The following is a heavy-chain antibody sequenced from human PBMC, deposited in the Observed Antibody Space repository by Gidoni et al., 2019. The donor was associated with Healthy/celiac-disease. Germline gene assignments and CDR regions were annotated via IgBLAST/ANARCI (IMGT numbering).Heavy chain of an antibody. V-gene: IGHV1-2*02. J-gene: IGHJ4*02. Sequence: QVHLVQSGAEVKKPGASVTVSCKASGYTFSGYYMHWVRQAPGQGLEWMGWINPNSGGTNYAQKFQGRVTMTRDTSISTAYMELSRLRSDDTAVYYCASVMITFGETTNFDYWGQGTLVTVSS. CDR2: INPNSGGT. CDR1: GYTFSGYY. CDR3: ASVMITFGETTNFDY. D-gene: IGHD3-16*01.